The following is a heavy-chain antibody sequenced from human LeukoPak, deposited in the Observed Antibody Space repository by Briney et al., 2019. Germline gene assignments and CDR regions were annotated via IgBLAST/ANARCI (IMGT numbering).Heavy chain of an antibody. CDR3: ARAPPPGIQDDAFDI. CDR1: GYSFTTYW. D-gene: IGHD3-10*01. V-gene: IGHV5-51*01. J-gene: IGHJ3*02. Sequence: GESLKISCKGSGYSFTTYWIGWVRQMPGKGLEWMGMIYPEDSDTGYSPSFQGQVTLSVDKSINTAYLQWSSLKASDTAMYYCARAPPPGIQDDAFDIWGQGTMVTVSS. CDR2: IYPEDSDT.